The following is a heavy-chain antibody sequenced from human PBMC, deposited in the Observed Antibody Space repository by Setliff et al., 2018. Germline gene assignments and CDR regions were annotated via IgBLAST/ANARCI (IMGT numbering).Heavy chain of an antibody. D-gene: IGHD3-3*01. CDR2: IYHSGST. CDR1: GYSISSGYY. V-gene: IGHV4-38-2*01. Sequence: SETLSLTCAVSGYSISSGYYWGWIRQPPGKGLEWIGNIYHSGSTYYNPSLKSRVTISVDTSKNQFSLKLSSVTAADTAVYYCARLLMNNFWSGRVDNWGQGTLVTVSS. J-gene: IGHJ4*02. CDR3: ARLLMNNFWSGRVDN.